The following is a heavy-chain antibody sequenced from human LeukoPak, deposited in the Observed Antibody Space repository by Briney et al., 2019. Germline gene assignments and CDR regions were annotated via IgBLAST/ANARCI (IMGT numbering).Heavy chain of an antibody. D-gene: IGHD3-10*01. Sequence: SETLSLTCTVSGGSISSHYWSWIRQPPGKGLEWIGYIYYSGSTNYNPSLKSRVTISVDTSKNQFSLKLSSVTAADTAVYYCARDVCGSGSYLDYWGQGTLVTVSS. J-gene: IGHJ4*02. V-gene: IGHV4-59*11. CDR2: IYYSGST. CDR1: GGSISSHY. CDR3: ARDVCGSGSYLDY.